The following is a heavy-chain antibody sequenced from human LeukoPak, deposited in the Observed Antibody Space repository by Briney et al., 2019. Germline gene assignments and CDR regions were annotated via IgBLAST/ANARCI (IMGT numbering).Heavy chain of an antibody. J-gene: IGHJ4*02. CDR3: AKDSSPEISNVWSGYPFDN. D-gene: IGHD3-3*01. Sequence: PGGSLRLSCAASGFTFSSYSMNWVRQAPGKGLEWVSSISSSSSYIYYADSVKGRFTISRDNSKNTLYLQMNSLRAEDTAVYYCAKDSSPEISNVWSGYPFDNWGQGTLVTVSS. V-gene: IGHV3-21*01. CDR1: GFTFSSYS. CDR2: ISSSSSYI.